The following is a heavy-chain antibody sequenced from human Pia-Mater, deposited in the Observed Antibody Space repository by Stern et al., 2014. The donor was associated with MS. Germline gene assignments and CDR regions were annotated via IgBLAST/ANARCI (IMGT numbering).Heavy chain of an antibody. Sequence: QVQLQESGPGLVKPSQTLSLTCTVSGGSITSDDSYWTWIRQPPGKGLEWIGYIYYNGNTYYNPSLKSRLIISVDTSKNKFSLKLISVTAADTAVYYCARDRTYYSFDYWGQGTLVTVSS. D-gene: IGHD3-22*01. CDR1: GGSITSDDSY. V-gene: IGHV4-30-4*01. CDR3: ARDRTYYSFDY. J-gene: IGHJ4*02. CDR2: IYYNGNT.